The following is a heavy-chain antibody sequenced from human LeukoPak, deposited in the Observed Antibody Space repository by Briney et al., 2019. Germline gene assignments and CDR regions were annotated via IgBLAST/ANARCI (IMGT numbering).Heavy chain of an antibody. CDR2: ISSSSSYI. CDR3: ARTGTTTFRWFDP. CDR1: GFTFSSYS. Sequence: PGGSLRLSCAASGFTFSSYSMNWVRQAPGKRLEWVSSISSSSSYIYYADSVKGRFTISRDNAKNSLYLQMNSLRAEDTAVYYCARTGTTTFRWFDPWGQGTLVTVSS. V-gene: IGHV3-21*01. J-gene: IGHJ5*02. D-gene: IGHD1-7*01.